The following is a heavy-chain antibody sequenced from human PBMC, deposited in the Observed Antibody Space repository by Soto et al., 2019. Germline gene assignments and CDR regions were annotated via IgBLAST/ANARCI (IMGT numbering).Heavy chain of an antibody. CDR1: GGSISSSSYY. V-gene: IGHV4-39*01. J-gene: IGHJ5*02. CDR3: ARGGRLTMVRGVIIRNWFDP. D-gene: IGHD3-10*01. Sequence: SETLSLTCTVSGGSISSSSYYWGWIRQPPGKGLEWIGSIYYSGSTYYNPSLKSRVTISVDTSKNQFSLKLGSVTAADTAVYYCARGGRLTMVRGVIIRNWFDPWGQGTLVTVSS. CDR2: IYYSGST.